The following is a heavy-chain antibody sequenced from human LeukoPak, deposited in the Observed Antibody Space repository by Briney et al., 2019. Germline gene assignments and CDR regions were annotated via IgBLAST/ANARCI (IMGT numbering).Heavy chain of an antibody. CDR2: ISSNGGST. D-gene: IGHD3-3*01. J-gene: IGHJ4*02. V-gene: IGHV3-64*01. CDR3: ARGSFHRITIFGVVTFPAY. CDR1: GFTFSSYA. Sequence: GGSLRLSCAASGFTFSSYAMHWVRQAPGKGLEYVSAISSNGGSTYYANSVKGRFTISRDNSKNTLYLQTGSLRAEDMAVYYCARGSFHRITIFGVVTFPAYWGQGTLVTVSS.